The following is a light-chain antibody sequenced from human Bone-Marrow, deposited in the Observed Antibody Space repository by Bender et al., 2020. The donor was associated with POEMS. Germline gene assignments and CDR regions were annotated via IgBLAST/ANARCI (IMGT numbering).Light chain of an antibody. CDR1: SSNIGAHA. Sequence: QSVLAQPPSVSGAPGQRVTISCTGSSSNIGAHAVNWYQHLPGTAPKLRIYSSHRRPSEVPDRFSGSRSGTSASLAISGLQSEDEADYYCAVWDDSLNGWVFGGGTKLTV. CDR3: AVWDDSLNGWV. CDR2: SSH. J-gene: IGLJ3*02. V-gene: IGLV1-44*01.